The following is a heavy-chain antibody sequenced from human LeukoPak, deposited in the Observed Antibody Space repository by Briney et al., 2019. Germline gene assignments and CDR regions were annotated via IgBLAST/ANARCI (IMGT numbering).Heavy chain of an antibody. CDR1: GFTFSSYG. V-gene: IGHV3-23*01. J-gene: IGHJ4*02. CDR3: AKDQSDCSGGSCYSIFDY. CDR2: ISGSGGST. D-gene: IGHD2-15*01. Sequence: GGTLRLSCAASGFTFSSYGMSWVRQAPGKGLEWVSAISGSGGSTYYADSVKGRFTISRDNSKNTLYLQMNSLRAEDTAVYYCAKDQSDCSGGSCYSIFDYWGQGTLVTVSS.